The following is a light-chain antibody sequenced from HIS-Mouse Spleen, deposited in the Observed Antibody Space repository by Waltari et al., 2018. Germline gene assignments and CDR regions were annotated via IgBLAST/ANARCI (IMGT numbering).Light chain of an antibody. CDR1: SGINVGTYR. CDR2: GNS. Sequence: QAVLTQPSSLSASPGASASLTCTLRSGINVGTYRIYWYQQLPGTAPKLLIYGNSNRPSGVPDRFSGSKSGTSASLAITGLQAEDEADYYCQSYDSSLSGYVFGTGTKVTVL. CDR3: QSYDSSLSGYV. V-gene: IGLV1-40*01. J-gene: IGLJ1*01.